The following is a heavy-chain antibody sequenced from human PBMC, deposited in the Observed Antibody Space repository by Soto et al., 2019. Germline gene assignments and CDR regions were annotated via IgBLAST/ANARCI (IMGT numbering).Heavy chain of an antibody. J-gene: IGHJ3*02. CDR1: GFTFSSYG. V-gene: IGHV3-33*01. CDR3: ARDHADGNSGNYYNDQPGDAFDI. D-gene: IGHD3-10*01. CDR2: IWYDGSNK. Sequence: GGSLRLSCAASGFTFSSYGIHWVRQAPGKGLEWVAVIWYDGSNKYYADSVKGRFTISRDNSKNTLYLQMHSLRAEDTAVYYCARDHADGNSGNYYNDQPGDAFDIWGQGTMVTVS.